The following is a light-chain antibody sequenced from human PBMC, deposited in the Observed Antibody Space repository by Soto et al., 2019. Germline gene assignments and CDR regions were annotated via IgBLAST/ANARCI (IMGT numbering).Light chain of an antibody. CDR1: SNDVGYYNY. J-gene: IGLJ3*02. CDR3: SAYTTAYAQV. V-gene: IGLV2-14*01. Sequence: QSALSQPASVSGSPGQSITISCTGTSNDVGYYNYVSWYQQHPGQAPRLMISEVTARPSGVSDRFSGSKSGNTAALTITRLQAEDEAHYYCSAYTTAYAQVFVGGTKVTV. CDR2: EVT.